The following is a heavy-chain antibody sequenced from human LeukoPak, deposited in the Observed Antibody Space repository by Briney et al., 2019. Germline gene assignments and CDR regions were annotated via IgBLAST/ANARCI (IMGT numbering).Heavy chain of an antibody. V-gene: IGHV3-30*18. J-gene: IGHJ4*02. CDR1: GFTFSSYG. CDR2: ISYDGSNK. CDR3: AKDYTGTQDY. Sequence: GRSLRLSCAASGFTFSSYGMHWVRQAPGKGLEWVAVISYDGSNKYYADSVKGRFTISRDNSKNTLYLQMNSLRAEDTAVYYCAKDYTGTQDYWDQGTLVTVSS.